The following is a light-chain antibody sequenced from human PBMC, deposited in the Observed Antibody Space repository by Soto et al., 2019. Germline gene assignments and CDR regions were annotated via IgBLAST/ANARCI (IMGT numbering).Light chain of an antibody. J-gene: IGLJ1*01. V-gene: IGLV2-8*01. Sequence: QSALTQPPSASGSPGQSVTISCTGTTSDIGAYNYVSWYQQRPGKAPKLIIYEVTRRPSGVPDRIFGSKSYTTASLTVSGLQAEDEADYYCSSFAGTNSFVFGTGTKPPS. CDR3: SSFAGTNSFV. CDR2: EVT. CDR1: TSDIGAYNY.